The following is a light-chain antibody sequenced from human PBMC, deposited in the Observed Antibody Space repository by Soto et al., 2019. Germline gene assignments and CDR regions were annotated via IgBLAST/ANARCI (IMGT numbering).Light chain of an antibody. CDR2: EVT. Sequence: QSVLTQPPSASGSPGQSVTISCTGTSSDVGGYNYVSWYQQRPGKAPKLMIYEVTKRPSGVPDRFSGSKSGNTASLTVSGLQAEDEADYYCSSYTGSDSVVFGGGTKLTVL. CDR3: SSYTGSDSVV. V-gene: IGLV2-8*01. J-gene: IGLJ2*01. CDR1: SSDVGGYNY.